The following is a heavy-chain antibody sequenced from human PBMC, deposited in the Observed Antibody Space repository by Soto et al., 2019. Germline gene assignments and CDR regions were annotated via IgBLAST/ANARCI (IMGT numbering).Heavy chain of an antibody. CDR2: ISYDGSNK. J-gene: IGHJ6*02. D-gene: IGHD3-22*01. CDR3: ARVGYYYDRRYYYYYGMDV. Sequence: VGSLRLSCAASGFTFSSYAMHWVRQAPGKGLEWVAVISYDGSNKYYADSVKGRFTISRDNSKNTLYLQMNSLRAEDTAVYYCARVGYYYDRRYYYYYGMDVWGQGTTVTVSS. V-gene: IGHV3-30-3*01. CDR1: GFTFSSYA.